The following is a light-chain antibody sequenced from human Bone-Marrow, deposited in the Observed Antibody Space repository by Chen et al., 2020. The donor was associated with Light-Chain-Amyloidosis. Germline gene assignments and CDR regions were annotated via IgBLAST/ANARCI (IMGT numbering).Light chain of an antibody. CDR1: SRNVGGYNY. V-gene: IGLV2-14*03. J-gene: IGLJ1*01. CDR2: DVS. Sequence: QSALTQPASVSGSPGQSITISCTGTSRNVGGYNYVSWYQQHTGNAPKLMIYDVSNRPSGVSNRFAGAKSGNTASLTISGIQAEDEADYYCSSYTTSSTLVFGTGTKVTVL. CDR3: SSYTTSSTLV.